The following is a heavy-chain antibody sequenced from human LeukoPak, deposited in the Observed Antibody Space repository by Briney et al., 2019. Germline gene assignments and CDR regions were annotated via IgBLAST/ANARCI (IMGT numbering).Heavy chain of an antibody. CDR3: AKDLLGMVATQYYFDY. CDR1: GFTFSSYA. J-gene: IGHJ4*02. CDR2: ISGSGGST. D-gene: IGHD5-12*01. Sequence: PGGSLRLSCAASGFTFSSYAMSWVRQAPGKGLEWVSAISGSGGSTYYADSVKGRFTISRDNSKNTLYLQMNSPRAEDTAVYYCAKDLLGMVATQYYFDYWGQGTLVTVSS. V-gene: IGHV3-23*01.